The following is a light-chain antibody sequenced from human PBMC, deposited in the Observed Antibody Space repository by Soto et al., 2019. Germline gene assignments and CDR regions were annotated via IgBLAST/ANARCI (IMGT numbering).Light chain of an antibody. Sequence: EVVLTQSPGNLSLSPGERATLSCRASQSISSGYLAWYQQKPGQAPRLLIYGASSRATGIPDRFSGSGSGTDFTLTISRLEPEDIAVFYCQQYGSSPWTFGQGTRLEI. V-gene: IGKV3-20*01. CDR2: GAS. CDR1: QSISSGY. CDR3: QQYGSSPWT. J-gene: IGKJ5*01.